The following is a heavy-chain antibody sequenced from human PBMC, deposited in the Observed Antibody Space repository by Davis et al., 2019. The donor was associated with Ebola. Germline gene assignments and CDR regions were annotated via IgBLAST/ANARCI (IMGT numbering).Heavy chain of an antibody. J-gene: IGHJ6*04. CDR1: GFTVSSNY. CDR2: IYSGGST. Sequence: GGSLRLSCAASGFTVSSNYMSWVRQAPGKGLEWVSVIYSGGSTYYADSVKGRFTISRDNSKNTLYLQMNSLRAEDTAVYYCARAHSGYDHYYYYGMDVWGKGTTVTVSS. D-gene: IGHD5-12*01. V-gene: IGHV3-53*01. CDR3: ARAHSGYDHYYYYGMDV.